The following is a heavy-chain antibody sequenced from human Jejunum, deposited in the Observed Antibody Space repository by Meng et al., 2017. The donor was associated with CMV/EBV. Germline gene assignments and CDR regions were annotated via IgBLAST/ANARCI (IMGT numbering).Heavy chain of an antibody. CDR2: MYYSGTT. J-gene: IGHJ4*02. D-gene: IGHD5-18*01. V-gene: IGHV4-30-4*01. CDR1: SVSISSGAHY. CDR3: ARGRGYSYGIDY. Sequence: VSSVSISSGAHYWSWIRQSPGKGLESIAYMYYSGTTYYNPALKSRITISTDTSKNQFSLKLSSMTAADTAVYYCARGRGYSYGIDYWGQGTLVTVSS.